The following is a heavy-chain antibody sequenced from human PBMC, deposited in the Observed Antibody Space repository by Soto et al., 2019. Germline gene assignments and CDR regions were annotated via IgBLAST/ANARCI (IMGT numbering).Heavy chain of an antibody. V-gene: IGHV3-23*01. CDR1: GFTFSSYA. D-gene: IGHD1-26*01. CDR2: ISDNGGST. CDR3: ARGGRPPTRHFDY. Sequence: EVQLLESGGGLVQPGGSLRLSCTASGFTFSSYAMSWVRQAPGQGLEWVSTISDNGGSTYYADSVKGRFTISRDNSKSTLYLQMNSLRAEDTARYYCARGGRPPTRHFDYWGQGTLVTVSS. J-gene: IGHJ4*02.